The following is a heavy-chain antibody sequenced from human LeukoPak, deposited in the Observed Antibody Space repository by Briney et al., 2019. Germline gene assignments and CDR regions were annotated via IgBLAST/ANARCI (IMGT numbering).Heavy chain of an antibody. J-gene: IGHJ3*02. V-gene: IGHV4-39*02. CDR2: IYYSGST. CDR1: GGSISGSSYY. Sequence: SETLSLTCTVSGGSISGSSYYWGWIRQPPGKGLEWIGSIYYSGSTYYNPSLKSRVTISVDTSKNQFSLKLNSVTATDTAVYYCARGGGKRAFDIWGQGTMVTVSS. CDR3: ARGGGKRAFDI. D-gene: IGHD1-26*01.